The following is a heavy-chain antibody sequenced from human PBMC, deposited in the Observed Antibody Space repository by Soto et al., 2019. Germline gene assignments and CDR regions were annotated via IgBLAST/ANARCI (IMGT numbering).Heavy chain of an antibody. CDR2: ISSSGSTI. Sequence: GGSLRLSCAASGFTFSDYYMSWIRQAPGKGLEWVSYISSSGSTIYYADSVKGRFTISRDNAKNSLYLQMNSLRAEDTAVYYCARAGTGYCSSTRCNWFDPWGQGTLVTVSS. J-gene: IGHJ5*02. D-gene: IGHD2-2*01. CDR1: GFTFSDYY. V-gene: IGHV3-11*01. CDR3: ARAGTGYCSSTRCNWFDP.